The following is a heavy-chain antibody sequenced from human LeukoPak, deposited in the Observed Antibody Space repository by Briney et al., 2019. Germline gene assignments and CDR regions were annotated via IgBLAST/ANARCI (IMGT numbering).Heavy chain of an antibody. CDR1: GFTFSSYW. Sequence: GGSLRLSCAASGFTFSSYWMSWVRQAPGKGLEWVANIKQDGSEKYYVDSVKGRFTISRDNAKNSLYLQMNSLRAEDTAVYYCARALLLWFGEPSGYWGQGTLVTVSS. D-gene: IGHD3-10*01. V-gene: IGHV3-7*01. CDR3: ARALLLWFGEPSGY. J-gene: IGHJ4*02. CDR2: IKQDGSEK.